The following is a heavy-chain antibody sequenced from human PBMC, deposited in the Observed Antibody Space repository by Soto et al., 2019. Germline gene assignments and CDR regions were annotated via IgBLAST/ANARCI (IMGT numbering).Heavy chain of an antibody. CDR3: ARERGYSYGYLDY. Sequence: GGSLRLSCAASGFTFSSYSMNWVRQAPGKGLEWVSSISSSSSYIYYADSVKGRFTISRDNAKNSLYLQMNSPRAEDTAVYYCARERGYSYGYLDYWGQGTLVTVSS. J-gene: IGHJ4*02. CDR1: GFTFSSYS. V-gene: IGHV3-21*01. CDR2: ISSSSSYI. D-gene: IGHD5-18*01.